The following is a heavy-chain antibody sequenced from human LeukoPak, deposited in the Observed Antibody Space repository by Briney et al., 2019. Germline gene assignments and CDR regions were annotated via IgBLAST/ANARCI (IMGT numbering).Heavy chain of an antibody. D-gene: IGHD5-18*01. Sequence: GGSLRLSCSASGFPFSSYTMHWVRQAPGKGLEYVSAISDSGGSTYYADSVKGRFTISRDNSKNTLYLQMSSLRAEDTAVYFCVRGYPFGPYGMDVWGQGTTVTVSS. V-gene: IGHV3-64D*09. J-gene: IGHJ6*02. CDR1: GFPFSSYT. CDR3: VRGYPFGPYGMDV. CDR2: ISDSGGST.